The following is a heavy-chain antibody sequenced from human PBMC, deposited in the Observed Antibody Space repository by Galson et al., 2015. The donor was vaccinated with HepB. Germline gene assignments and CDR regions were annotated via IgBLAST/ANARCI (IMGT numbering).Heavy chain of an antibody. CDR2: VSFDGFNK. CDR3: VRDSWGKYYDTNGRLY. CDR1: GFTFTSYT. J-gene: IGHJ4*02. Sequence: SLRLSCAAFGFTFTSYTMHWVRQAPGKGLEWVAVVSFDGFNKYYTDSVKGRFTISRDNSNNTLHLQLDSLRTEDTAVYYCVRDSWGKYYDTNGRLYWGRGTLVTVSS. V-gene: IGHV3-30-3*01. D-gene: IGHD2-8*01.